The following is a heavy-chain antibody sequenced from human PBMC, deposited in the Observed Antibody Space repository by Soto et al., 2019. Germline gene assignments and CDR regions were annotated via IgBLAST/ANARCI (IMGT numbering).Heavy chain of an antibody. V-gene: IGHV2-5*02. CDR1: GFSLSSYGMG. Sequence: ITLKESGPTLVRPAQTLTLTCGFSGFSLSSYGMGVAWIRQPPGKALEWLALIYWDDDKRYSPSLKDRLAHSKDTSSNQVELTITNVDPGYTSTYFCAHDGDYEVLTFDHGGQGPLVTVSS. CDR3: AHDGDYEVLTFDH. D-gene: IGHD4-17*01. J-gene: IGHJ4*02. CDR2: IYWDDDK.